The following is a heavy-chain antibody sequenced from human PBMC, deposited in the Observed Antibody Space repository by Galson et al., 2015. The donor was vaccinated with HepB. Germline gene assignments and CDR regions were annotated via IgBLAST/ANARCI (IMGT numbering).Heavy chain of an antibody. CDR1: GYTFTSYD. J-gene: IGHJ4*02. CDR3: ARGRQHLVR. V-gene: IGHV1-8*01. Sequence: SVKVSCKASGYTFTSYDINWVRQATGQGLEWMGWMDPDRGNTAYAQKFQGRVTMTRDTSINTAYMELSSLRSEDTGIYYCARGRQHLVRWGQGTLVTVSS. CDR2: MDPDRGNT. D-gene: IGHD6-13*01.